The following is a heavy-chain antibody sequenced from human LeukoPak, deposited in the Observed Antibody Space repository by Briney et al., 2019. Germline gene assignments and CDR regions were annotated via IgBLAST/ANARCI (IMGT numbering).Heavy chain of an antibody. CDR1: KFSFSSYA. D-gene: IGHD2-15*01. Sequence: PGGSLRLSCAASKFSFSSYAMSWVRQAPGKGLEWVASINHNGNVNYYVDSVKGRFTISRDNAKNSLYLQMSNLRAEDTAVYFCARGGGSDVWGQGATVTVSS. V-gene: IGHV3-7*03. CDR3: ARGGGSDV. CDR2: INHNGNVN. J-gene: IGHJ6*02.